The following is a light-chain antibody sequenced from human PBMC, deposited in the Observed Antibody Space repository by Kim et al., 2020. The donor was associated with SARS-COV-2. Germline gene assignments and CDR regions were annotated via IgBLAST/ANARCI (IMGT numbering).Light chain of an antibody. CDR2: LAS. J-gene: IGKJ1*01. Sequence: DIVMTQSPLPLPVTPGGPASMSCRSSQSLLHNNGYNQLEWYVQRPGQSPQLLIYLASQRASGAPVRFSGSGSGTDFTLKITKVEAEDVWVYYCVQALQAPQTFGQRAKVDIK. V-gene: IGKV2-28*01. CDR3: VQALQAPQT. CDR1: QSLLHNNGYNQ.